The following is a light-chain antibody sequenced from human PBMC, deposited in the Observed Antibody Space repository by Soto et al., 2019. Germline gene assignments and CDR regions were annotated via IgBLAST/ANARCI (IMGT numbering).Light chain of an antibody. CDR3: QQYNNWPPWT. V-gene: IGKV3-15*01. J-gene: IGKJ1*01. CDR1: QSVSSN. CDR2: GAF. Sequence: IVMTQSPATLSVSPGERATLSCRASQSVSSNLAWYQQKPGQAPRLLIYGAFTRATGIPARFSGSGSGTEFTLTISSLQSEDFAVYYCQQYNNWPPWTFGQGTKVDIK.